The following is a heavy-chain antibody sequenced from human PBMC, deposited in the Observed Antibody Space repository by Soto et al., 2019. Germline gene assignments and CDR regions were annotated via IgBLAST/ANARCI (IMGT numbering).Heavy chain of an antibody. D-gene: IGHD6-13*01. J-gene: IGHJ4*02. CDR1: GGSISSYF. Sequence: SETLSLTCTVSGGSISSYFWSWIRQHPGKGLEWIGYIYYSGSTYYNPSLKSRVTISVDTSKNQFSLKLSSVTAADTAVYYCARGGIAAAAPPDYWGQGTLVTVSS. V-gene: IGHV4-59*06. CDR3: ARGGIAAAAPPDY. CDR2: IYYSGST.